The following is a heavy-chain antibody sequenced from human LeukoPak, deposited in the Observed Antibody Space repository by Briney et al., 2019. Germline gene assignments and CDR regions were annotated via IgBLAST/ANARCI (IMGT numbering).Heavy chain of an antibody. J-gene: IGHJ4*02. Sequence: SETLSLTCAVYGGTFSGYYWSWIRQPPGKGLEWIGEINHSGSTNYNPSLKSRVTISVDTSKNQFSLKLSSVTAADTAVYYCARGLYYYDSSGYYYYWGQGTLVTVSS. D-gene: IGHD3-22*01. V-gene: IGHV4-34*01. CDR3: ARGLYYYDSSGYYYY. CDR1: GGTFSGYY. CDR2: INHSGST.